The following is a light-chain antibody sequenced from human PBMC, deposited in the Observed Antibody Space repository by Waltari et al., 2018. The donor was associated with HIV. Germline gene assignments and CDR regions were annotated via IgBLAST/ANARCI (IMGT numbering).Light chain of an antibody. V-gene: IGLV1-44*01. J-gene: IGLJ2*01. Sequence: QSVLTQPPSASGTPGQRVTISCSGSSSNIGSNTVNWYQQLPGTAPKLLIYSNNHRPSGVPDRCSGSKSGTSASLAIRGLQSEDEADYYCAAWDDSLNGVVFGGGTKLTVL. CDR3: AAWDDSLNGVV. CDR2: SNN. CDR1: SSNIGSNT.